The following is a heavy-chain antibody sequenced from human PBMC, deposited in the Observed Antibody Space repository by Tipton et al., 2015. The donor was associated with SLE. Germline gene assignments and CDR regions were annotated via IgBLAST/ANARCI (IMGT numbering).Heavy chain of an antibody. CDR3: ARDLVRRIPSNDS. CDR1: GGTFSSYT. V-gene: IGHV1-69*01. Sequence: QLVQSGAEVKKPGSSVRVSCKVSGGTFSSYTICWVRQAPGQGLEWMGGIIPIFGRTNYAQKFQGRVTITADESTSTAYMELTSLTSDDTAVYYCARDLVRRIPSNDSWGQGTLVTVSS. CDR2: IIPIFGRT. D-gene: IGHD4/OR15-4a*01. J-gene: IGHJ4*02.